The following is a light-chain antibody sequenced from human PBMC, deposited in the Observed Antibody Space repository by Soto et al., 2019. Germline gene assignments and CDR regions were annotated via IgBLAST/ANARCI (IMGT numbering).Light chain of an antibody. V-gene: IGKV1-39*01. Sequence: DIQMTQSPSSLSASVGDRVNMTCRASRSISRYLSWYQQKPGKAPNLLIYAASNRATGIPARFSGSGSGTDFTLTISSLEPEDFAVYYCQQRSNWPPITFGQGTRLEIK. CDR2: AAS. J-gene: IGKJ5*01. CDR1: RSISRY. CDR3: QQRSNWPPIT.